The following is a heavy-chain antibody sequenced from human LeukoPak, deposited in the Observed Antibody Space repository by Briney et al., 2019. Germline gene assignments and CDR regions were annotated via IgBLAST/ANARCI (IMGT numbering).Heavy chain of an antibody. CDR2: IHHSGST. J-gene: IGHJ3*02. CDR3: ARVREDPWNSAPHAFDI. CDR1: GYSISSGYY. V-gene: IGHV4-38-2*02. D-gene: IGHD1-1*01. Sequence: SETLSLTCTVSGYSISSGYYWGWIRQPPGKGLEWIGSIHHSGSTYYNPSLKSRVTISVDTSKNQFSLKLSSVTAADTAVYYCARVREDPWNSAPHAFDIWGQGTMVTVSS.